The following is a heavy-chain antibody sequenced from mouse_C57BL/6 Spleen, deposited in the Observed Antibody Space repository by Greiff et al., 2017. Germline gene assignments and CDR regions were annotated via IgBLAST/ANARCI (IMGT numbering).Heavy chain of an antibody. CDR2: IYPGDGDT. CDR1: GYAFSSSW. J-gene: IGHJ3*01. CDR3: ARSDSSGYVGLAY. Sequence: VQVVESGPELVKPGASVKISCKASGYAFSSSWMNWVKQRPGKGLEWIGRIYPGDGDTNYNGKIKGKATLTADKSSSTAYMQLSSLTSEDSAVYFCARSDSSGYVGLAYWCQGTLVTVSA. D-gene: IGHD3-2*02. V-gene: IGHV1-82*01.